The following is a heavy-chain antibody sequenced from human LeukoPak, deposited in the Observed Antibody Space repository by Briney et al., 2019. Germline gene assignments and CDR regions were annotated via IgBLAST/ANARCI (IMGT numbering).Heavy chain of an antibody. CDR1: GFTFSNYW. V-gene: IGHV3-7*05. CDR3: ARDAGAEFDY. Sequence: GGSLRLSCAASGFTFSNYWMSWVRQAPGKGLEWVANIRQDGSEKYYVDSVKGRFTISRDNAKNSLYLQMNSLRAEDTAVYYCARDAGAEFDYWGQGTLVTVSS. D-gene: IGHD1-14*01. J-gene: IGHJ4*02. CDR2: IRQDGSEK.